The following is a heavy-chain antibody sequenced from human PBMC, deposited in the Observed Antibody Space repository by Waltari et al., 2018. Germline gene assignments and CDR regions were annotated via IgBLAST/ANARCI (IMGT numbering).Heavy chain of an antibody. D-gene: IGHD2-15*01. Sequence: EVQLVESGGVLVQPGGSLSLSCAASGSTFSNYWMRWVRQAPGKGLEWVANIKEDGSEKYYVDSVKGRFTISRDNAKNSVYLQMNTLRAEDTAVYYCASGGSAFDNWGQGTLVPVSS. CDR3: ASGGSAFDN. CDR2: IKEDGSEK. CDR1: GSTFSNYW. V-gene: IGHV3-7*01. J-gene: IGHJ4*02.